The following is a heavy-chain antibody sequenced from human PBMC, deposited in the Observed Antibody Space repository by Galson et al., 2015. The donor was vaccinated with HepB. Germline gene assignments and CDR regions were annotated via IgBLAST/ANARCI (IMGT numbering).Heavy chain of an antibody. CDR1: GFTFSSYS. Sequence: SLRLSCAASGFTFSSYSMNWVRQAPGKGLEWVSYISSSSSTIYYADSVKGRFTISRDNAKNSLYLQMNSLRDEDTAVYYCAREGAVAGENYWYFDLWGRGTLVTVSS. J-gene: IGHJ2*01. V-gene: IGHV3-48*02. D-gene: IGHD6-19*01. CDR3: AREGAVAGENYWYFDL. CDR2: ISSSSSTI.